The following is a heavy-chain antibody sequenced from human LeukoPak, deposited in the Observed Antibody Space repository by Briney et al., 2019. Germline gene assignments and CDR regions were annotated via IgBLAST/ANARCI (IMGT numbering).Heavy chain of an antibody. CDR3: ARGPRGIFGPDSSGYYYGMDV. V-gene: IGHV3-53*01. J-gene: IGHJ6*02. Sequence: GGSLRLSCAVSGFTVSGNYMSWVRQAPGEGLEWVSVIYSGGNTYYADSVKGRFTISRDISKDTLYLQMNSLRAEDTAVYYCARGPRGIFGPDSSGYYYGMDVWGQGTTVTVSS. D-gene: IGHD3-22*01. CDR1: GFTVSGNY. CDR2: IYSGGNT.